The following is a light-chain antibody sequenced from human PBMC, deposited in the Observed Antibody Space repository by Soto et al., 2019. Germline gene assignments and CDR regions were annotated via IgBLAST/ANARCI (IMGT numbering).Light chain of an antibody. V-gene: IGKV1-5*01. J-gene: IGKJ4*01. Sequence: DIQMTHSPSTLSASVGDRVTNTCRASQSISNWVAWYQQKPGKAPKLLIHDASSLESGVPSRFSGSGSGTEFTLTISNLQPDDFATYYCQQYDNYPLTFGGGTKVDIK. CDR2: DAS. CDR3: QQYDNYPLT. CDR1: QSISNW.